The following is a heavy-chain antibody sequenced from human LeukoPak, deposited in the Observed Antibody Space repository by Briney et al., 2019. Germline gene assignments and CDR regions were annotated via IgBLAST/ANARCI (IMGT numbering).Heavy chain of an antibody. CDR3: ARLPRVDTAMVTEYYFDY. D-gene: IGHD5-18*01. V-gene: IGHV5-51*01. CDR2: IYPGDSDT. Sequence: GESLQISCKGSGYSFTSYWIGWVRQMPGKGLEWMGIIYPGDSDTRYSPSFQGQVTISADKPISTAYLQWSRLKASDTAKYYCARLPRVDTAMVTEYYFDYWGQGTLVTVSS. J-gene: IGHJ4*02. CDR1: GYSFTSYW.